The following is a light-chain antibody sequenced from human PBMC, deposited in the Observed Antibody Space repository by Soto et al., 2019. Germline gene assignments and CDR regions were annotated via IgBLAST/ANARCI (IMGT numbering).Light chain of an antibody. CDR2: VAS. V-gene: IGKV1-39*01. J-gene: IGKJ5*01. CDR3: QQNYSPPPIT. CDR1: QSISSY. Sequence: DIQMTQSPSSLSASVGDKVTITCRASQSISSYVNWYQQRPGNAPKLLIYVASTLQSGVPSKFSGSGFGTDFTLTISSLQTEDFATYYCQQNYSPPPITFGQGTRLENK.